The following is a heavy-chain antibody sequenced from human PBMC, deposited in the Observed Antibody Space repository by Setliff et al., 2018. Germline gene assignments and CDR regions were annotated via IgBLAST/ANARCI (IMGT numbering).Heavy chain of an antibody. CDR1: GDSIKSNAYY. V-gene: IGHV4-39*02. CDR2: VHSSGTT. D-gene: IGHD3-10*01. J-gene: IGHJ3*01. Sequence: PSETLSLTCAVSGDSIKSNAYYWGWIRQSPVRGLEWIGSVHSSGTTHYNPSLKGRVTISVDSAKNHFSLNLRSVTAADTAIYYCARPPKWFGEVIIGALDVWGQGTVVTVSS. CDR3: ARPPKWFGEVIIGALDV.